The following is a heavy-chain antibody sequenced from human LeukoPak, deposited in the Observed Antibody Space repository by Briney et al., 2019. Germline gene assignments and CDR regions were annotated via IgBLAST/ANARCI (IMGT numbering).Heavy chain of an antibody. CDR2: ISGSGSRT. V-gene: IGHV3-23*01. D-gene: IGHD4-17*01. CDR3: AKTYADATFDY. J-gene: IGHJ4*02. Sequence: QSGGSLGLSCTASGFTSSSYLMSWVRQAPGKGLEWVSTISGSGSRTYYADSVKGRFTISRDNSENTLYLQLNSLRAEDTALYYCAKTYADATFDYWGQGNLVTVSS. CDR1: GFTSSSYL.